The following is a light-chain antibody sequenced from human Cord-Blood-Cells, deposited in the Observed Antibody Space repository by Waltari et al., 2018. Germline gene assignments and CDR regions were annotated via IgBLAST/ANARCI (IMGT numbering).Light chain of an antibody. J-gene: IGLJ1*01. CDR2: EVS. CDR1: SSDVGSYNY. V-gene: IGLV2-8*01. Sequence: QSALTQPPSASGSPGPSVTIPRTGTSSDVGSYNYVSWYQQHPGKTPKLMIYEVSNRPSGVPDRFSGSKSCNTASLTVSGLQAEDEADYYCSSYAGSNNFDVFGTGTKVTVL. CDR3: SSYAGSNNFDV.